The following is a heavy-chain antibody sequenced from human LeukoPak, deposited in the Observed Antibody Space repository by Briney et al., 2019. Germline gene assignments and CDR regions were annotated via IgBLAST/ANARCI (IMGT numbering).Heavy chain of an antibody. CDR1: GYTFTSYD. CDR2: MNTNSGNT. V-gene: IGHV1-8*01. CDR3: ATSLWFGELSHYYYGMDV. Sequence: ASVTVSCKASGYTFTSYDINWVRQAPGQGLEWMGWMNTNSGNTGYAQKFQGRVTMTRNTSISTAYMELSSLRSEDTAVYYCATSLWFGELSHYYYGMDVWGQGTTVTVSS. J-gene: IGHJ6*02. D-gene: IGHD3-10*01.